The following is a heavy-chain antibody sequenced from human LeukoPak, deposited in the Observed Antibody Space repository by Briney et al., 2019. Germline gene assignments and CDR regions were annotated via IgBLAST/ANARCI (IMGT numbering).Heavy chain of an antibody. Sequence: GASVKVSCKASGYTLTSYGISWVRQAPGQGLEWMGWISAYNGNTNYAQKLQGRVTMTTDTSTSTAYMELRSLRSDDTAVYYCARDSYDILTGSPYGMDVWGKGTTVTVSS. V-gene: IGHV1-18*04. D-gene: IGHD3-9*01. CDR1: GYTLTSYG. J-gene: IGHJ6*04. CDR2: ISAYNGNT. CDR3: ARDSYDILTGSPYGMDV.